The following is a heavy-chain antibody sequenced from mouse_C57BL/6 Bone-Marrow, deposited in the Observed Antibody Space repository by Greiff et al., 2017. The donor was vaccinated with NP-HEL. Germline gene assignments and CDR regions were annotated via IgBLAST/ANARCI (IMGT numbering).Heavy chain of an antibody. J-gene: IGHJ3*01. Sequence: VQLKQSGTVLARPGASVKMSCKTSGYTFTSYWMHWVKQRPGQGLEWIGAIYPGNSDTSYNQKFKGKAKLTAVTSASTAYMELSSLTKEDSAVYYCTRAGTAQVPWFAYWGQGTLVTVSA. V-gene: IGHV1-5*01. D-gene: IGHD3-2*02. CDR2: IYPGNSDT. CDR1: GYTFTSYW. CDR3: TRAGTAQVPWFAY.